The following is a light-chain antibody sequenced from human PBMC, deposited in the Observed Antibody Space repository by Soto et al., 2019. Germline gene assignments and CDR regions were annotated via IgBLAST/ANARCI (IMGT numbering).Light chain of an antibody. CDR1: SSDVGGYNY. J-gene: IGLJ1*01. CDR2: DVT. Sequence: QSALTQPASVSGSPGQSITISCTGTSSDVGGYNYVSWYQQHPGKAPKLMIYDVTNRPSGVSYRFSGSKSGNTASLTISALRHGDGLFFFGRLYTSSSSLFLETGPKVT. V-gene: IGLV2-14*01. CDR3: RLYTSSSSLF.